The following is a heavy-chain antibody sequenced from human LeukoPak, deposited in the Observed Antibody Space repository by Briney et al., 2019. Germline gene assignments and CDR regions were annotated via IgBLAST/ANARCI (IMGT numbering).Heavy chain of an antibody. CDR2: IDYSGST. CDR1: GGSISSTYY. J-gene: IGHJ5*02. V-gene: IGHV4-39*01. Sequence: SETLSLTCTVSGGSISSTYYWGWIRQSPGMGLEWIGSIDYSGSTHYNPSLKSRVTISVDTSKNQSSLKVNSVIAADTAVYHCARHLGRSTSFYVFDPWGQGILVTVSS. CDR3: ARHLGRSTSFYVFDP. D-gene: IGHD2-2*01.